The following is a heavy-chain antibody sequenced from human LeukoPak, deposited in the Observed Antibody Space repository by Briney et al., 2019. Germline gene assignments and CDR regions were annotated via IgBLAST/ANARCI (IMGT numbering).Heavy chain of an antibody. J-gene: IGHJ4*02. Sequence: SETLSLTCTVSGGSISSSSYYWGWIRQPPGKGLEWIGSIYYSGSTYYNPSLKSRVTISVDTSKNQFSLQLSSVSSADTALYYCATSGYDTSPEYWSQGTLATVSS. V-gene: IGHV4-39*01. D-gene: IGHD5-12*01. CDR2: IYYSGST. CDR1: GGSISSSSYY. CDR3: ATSGYDTSPEY.